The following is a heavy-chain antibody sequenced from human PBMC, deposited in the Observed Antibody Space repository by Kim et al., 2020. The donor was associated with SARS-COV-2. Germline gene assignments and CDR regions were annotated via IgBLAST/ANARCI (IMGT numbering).Heavy chain of an antibody. V-gene: IGHV1-69*04. J-gene: IGHJ2*01. D-gene: IGHD2-21*01. CDR2: IIPILGIA. CDR3: ARDLKLEAVIAQYWYFDL. CDR1: GGTFSSYA. Sequence: SVKVSCKASGGTFSSYAISWVRQAPGQGLEWMGRIIPILGIANYAQKFQGRVTITADKSTSTAYMELSSLRSEDTAVYYCARDLKLEAVIAQYWYFDLW.